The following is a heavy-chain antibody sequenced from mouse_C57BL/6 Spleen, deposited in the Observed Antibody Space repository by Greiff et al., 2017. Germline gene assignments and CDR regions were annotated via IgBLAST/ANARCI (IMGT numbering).Heavy chain of an antibody. CDR1: GYTFTDYY. CDR3: ADYGGYPRRY. CDR2: INPNNGGT. D-gene: IGHD1-1*02. V-gene: IGHV1-26*01. Sequence: VQLQQSGPEPVKPGASVKISCKAFGYTFTDYYLNWVKQSNGTSLEWIGDINPNNGGTSYNQKFKGKATLTVDKSYSTADMELRSLTSEDTAVYYCADYGGYPRRYWGQGTSGTVSS. J-gene: IGHJ4*01.